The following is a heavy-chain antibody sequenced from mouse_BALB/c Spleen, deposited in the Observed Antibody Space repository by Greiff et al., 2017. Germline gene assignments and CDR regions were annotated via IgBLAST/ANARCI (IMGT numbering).Heavy chain of an antibody. CDR2: IYPGDGDT. CDR3: ARRLPLAMDD. Sequence: QVQLQQSGAELARPGASVKLSCKASGYTFTSYWMQWVKQRPGQGLEWIGAIYPGDGDTRYTQKFKGKATLTADKSSSTAYMQLSSLASEDAAVYYCARRLPLAMDDWGEGTSVTVSS. J-gene: IGHJ4*01. V-gene: IGHV1-87*01. CDR1: GYTFTSYW. D-gene: IGHD1-2*01.